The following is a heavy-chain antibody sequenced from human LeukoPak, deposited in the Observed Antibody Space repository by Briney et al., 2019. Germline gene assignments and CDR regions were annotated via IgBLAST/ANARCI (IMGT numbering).Heavy chain of an antibody. J-gene: IGHJ5*01. V-gene: IGHV3-9*01. D-gene: IGHD1-1*01. CDR2: ISWNSGSI. CDR3: AKRPSFTSASGWFRP. Sequence: GGSLRLSCAASGFTFDDYAMHWVRQAPGKGLEWVSGISWNSGSIGYADSVKGRFTISRDNAKNSLHLQMNSLRAEDTALYYWAKRPSFTSASGWFRPRGQGNLVPVSS. CDR1: GFTFDDYA.